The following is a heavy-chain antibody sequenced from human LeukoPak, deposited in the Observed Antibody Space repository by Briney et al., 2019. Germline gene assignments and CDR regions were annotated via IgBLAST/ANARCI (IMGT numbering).Heavy chain of an antibody. CDR1: GYTFTSYD. CDR3: AIARTHYYGSGSYYRHRWFDP. Sequence: ASVTVSCTASGYTFTSYDINWVGQAPGQGLEWMGWMNPNSGNTGYAQKFQGRVTMTRSTSISTAYMELSSLRSEDTAVYYCAIARTHYYGSGSYYRHRWFDPWGQGTLVTVSS. D-gene: IGHD3-10*01. V-gene: IGHV1-8*01. J-gene: IGHJ5*02. CDR2: MNPNSGNT.